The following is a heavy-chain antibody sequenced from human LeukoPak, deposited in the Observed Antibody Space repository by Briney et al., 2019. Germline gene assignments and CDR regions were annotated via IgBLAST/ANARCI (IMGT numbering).Heavy chain of an antibody. CDR2: IYTSGST. CDR1: GGSISSYC. Sequence: WETLSLTCTVSGGSISSYCWSWIRQPAGKGLGWIGRIYTSGSTNYNPSLKSRVTISVDTSKNQFSLKLRSLPAADTPEYYCARHSCPSHCYEDWFDPWGQGTLVTVPS. CDR3: ARHSCPSHCYEDWFDP. D-gene: IGHD2-2*01. V-gene: IGHV4-4*07. J-gene: IGHJ5*02.